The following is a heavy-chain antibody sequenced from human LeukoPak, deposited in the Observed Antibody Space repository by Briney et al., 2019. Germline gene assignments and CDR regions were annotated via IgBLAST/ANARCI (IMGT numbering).Heavy chain of an antibody. CDR2: ISFDGRNE. J-gene: IGHJ4*02. Sequence: GGSLRLSCAGSGFTFGNFAIHWARQAPGKGLEWVSLISFDGRNEHYADSAKGRFTISRDNSKNTVYLQMNSLRIEDTAVYYCARSRFWSGYTYYFDYWGQGTLVTVSS. CDR1: GFTFGNFA. CDR3: ARSRFWSGYTYYFDY. D-gene: IGHD3-3*01. V-gene: IGHV3-30*04.